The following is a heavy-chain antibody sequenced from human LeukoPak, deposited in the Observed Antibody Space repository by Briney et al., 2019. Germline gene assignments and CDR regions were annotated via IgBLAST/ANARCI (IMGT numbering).Heavy chain of an antibody. Sequence: ASVKVSCKASGYTFTGYYMHWVRQAPGQGLEWMGWINPNSGGTNYAQKFQGRVTMTRDTSISTAYMELSRLRSDDTAVYYCARVKAYYDFWSGPDYYYYGMDVWGQGTTVTVSS. D-gene: IGHD3-3*01. CDR1: GYTFTGYY. CDR2: INPNSGGT. V-gene: IGHV1-2*02. J-gene: IGHJ6*02. CDR3: ARVKAYYDFWSGPDYYYYGMDV.